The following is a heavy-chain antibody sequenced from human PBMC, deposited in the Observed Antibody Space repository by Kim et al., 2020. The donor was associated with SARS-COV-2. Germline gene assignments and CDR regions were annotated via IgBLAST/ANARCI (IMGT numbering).Heavy chain of an antibody. J-gene: IGHJ6*02. V-gene: IGHV3-53*01. CDR3: AIDRGVEVCDMDV. D-gene: IGHD3-16*01. Sequence: ADSMKGPFTNSQDNSKNRVYLQMNSLRAEGTAVYYCAIDRGVEVCDMDVWGQGTTVTVSS.